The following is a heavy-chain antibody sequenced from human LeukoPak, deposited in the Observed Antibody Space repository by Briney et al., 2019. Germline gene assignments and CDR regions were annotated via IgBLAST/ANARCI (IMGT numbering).Heavy chain of an antibody. CDR3: ARVGTAEGTLEDY. V-gene: IGHV3-7*01. CDR1: GFTFSVYW. Sequence: GESLRLSCXASGFTFSVYWMSWVREPPGRGLEWVANIKNDGSEKYYVDSVKGRFTISRDNAKNSLYLRMNSLRAEDTAVYYCARVGTAEGTLEDYWGQGTLVTVSS. J-gene: IGHJ4*02. D-gene: IGHD6-13*01. CDR2: IKNDGSEK.